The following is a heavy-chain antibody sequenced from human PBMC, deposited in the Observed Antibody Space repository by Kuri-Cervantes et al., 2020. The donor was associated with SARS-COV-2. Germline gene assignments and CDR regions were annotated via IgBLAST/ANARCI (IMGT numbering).Heavy chain of an antibody. Sequence: GGSLRLSCTASGFTFGDYAMSWVRQAPGKRLEWIGFIRSKAYGGTTEYAASVKGRFTISRDDSKSIAYLQMNSLKTEDTAVYYCTRDDFWSGYSNYWGQGTLVTVSS. J-gene: IGHJ4*02. CDR3: TRDDFWSGYSNY. CDR1: GFTFGDYA. V-gene: IGHV3-49*04. D-gene: IGHD3-3*01. CDR2: IRSKAYGGTT.